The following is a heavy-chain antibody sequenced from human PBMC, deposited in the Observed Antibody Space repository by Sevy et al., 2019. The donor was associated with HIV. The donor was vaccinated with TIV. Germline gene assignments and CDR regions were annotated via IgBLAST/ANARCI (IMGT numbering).Heavy chain of an antibody. V-gene: IGHV4-59*01. D-gene: IGHD2-21*02. CDR3: ARLSRNNVVVTGVRRDGFDV. J-gene: IGHJ3*01. CDR1: GGSISTYY. CDR2: IYYTGKT. Sequence: SETLSLTCTVSGGSISTYYWSWIRQPPGKGLQWIGYIYYTGKTNYNPSLQTPVTMSIDTSKNQFSLRLSSVTSADTAMYYCARLSRNNVVVTGVRRDGFDVSGQGTVVTVSS.